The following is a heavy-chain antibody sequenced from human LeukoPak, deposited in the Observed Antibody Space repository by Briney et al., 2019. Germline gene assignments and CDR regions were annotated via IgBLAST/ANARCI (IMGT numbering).Heavy chain of an antibody. CDR2: INPYSGDT. Sequence: ASVKVSCKASGYTFTGYYIHWVRQAPGQGLEWMGWINPYSGDTNYAQKFQGRVTMTRDTSISTAYMELSSLNSYDTAVYYCARDLAFDYWGQGTLVTVSS. J-gene: IGHJ4*02. V-gene: IGHV1-2*02. CDR3: ARDLAFDY. CDR1: GYTFTGYY.